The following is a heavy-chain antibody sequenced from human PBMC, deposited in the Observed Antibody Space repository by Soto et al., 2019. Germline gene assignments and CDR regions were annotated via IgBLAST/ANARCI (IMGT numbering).Heavy chain of an antibody. V-gene: IGHV4-39*01. CDR1: GGSISSSSYY. CDR3: ARLDSSGSIDY. Sequence: LSLTCTVSGGSISSSSYYWGWIRQPPGKGLEWIGSIYYSGSTYYNPSLKSRVTISVDTSKNQFSLKLSSATAADTAVYYCARLDSSGSIDYWGQGTLVTVSS. D-gene: IGHD3-22*01. J-gene: IGHJ4*02. CDR2: IYYSGST.